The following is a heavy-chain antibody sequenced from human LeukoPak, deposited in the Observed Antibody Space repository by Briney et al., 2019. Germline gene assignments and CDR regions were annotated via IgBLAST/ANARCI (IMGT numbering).Heavy chain of an antibody. J-gene: IGHJ4*02. D-gene: IGHD2-2*01. CDR2: IIHGGTT. V-gene: IGHV4-34*12. CDR3: ARVLNCSSTSCYAVTFDY. Sequence: SSETLSLTCAVYGGSFCGYCWSWIRQRPGMGLEGRGEIIHGGTTNTSPSHKRRVTITVRTSKNQFSLKLSSVTAAYTAVYYCARVLNCSSTSCYAVTFDYWGQGTLVTVSS. CDR1: GGSFCGYC.